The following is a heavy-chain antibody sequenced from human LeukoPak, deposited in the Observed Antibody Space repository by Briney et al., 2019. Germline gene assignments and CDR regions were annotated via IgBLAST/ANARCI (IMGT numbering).Heavy chain of an antibody. CDR2: IYYSGRT. Sequence: SETLSLTCTVSGGSISSSSYYWGWIRQPPGKGLEWIESIYYSGRTYYNPSLKTRVTISVDTSKNQFSLKLTSVTAADTAVYSCARIPNFYVSGTSYRYYIDYWGRGTLVTVSS. D-gene: IGHD3-10*01. J-gene: IGHJ4*02. CDR3: ARIPNFYVSGTSYRYYIDY. V-gene: IGHV4-39*07. CDR1: GGSISSSSYY.